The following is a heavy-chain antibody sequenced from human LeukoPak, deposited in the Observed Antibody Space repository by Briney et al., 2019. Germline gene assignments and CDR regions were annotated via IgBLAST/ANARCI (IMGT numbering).Heavy chain of an antibody. CDR3: ARGGINHAFDI. Sequence: GGSLRLSCAASGFTFASYWMHWVRQSPGKGLVWVSRINNDGGGTIYADSVKGRFAISRDNAKNTLYLQMNSLRAEDTAVYYCARGGINHAFDIWGRGTMVTVSS. CDR2: INNDGGGT. V-gene: IGHV3-74*01. J-gene: IGHJ3*02. CDR1: GFTFASYW.